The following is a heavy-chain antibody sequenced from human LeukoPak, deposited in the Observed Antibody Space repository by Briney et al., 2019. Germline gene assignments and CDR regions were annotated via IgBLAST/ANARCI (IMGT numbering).Heavy chain of an antibody. D-gene: IGHD3-9*01. CDR2: ISSSGSTI. Sequence: PGGSLRLSCAASGFTFSSYETNWVRQAPGKGLEWVSYISSSGSTIYYADSVKGRFTISRDNAKNSLYLQMNSLRAEDTAVYYCARASRVGLRYFDWLVGPELYGMDVWGQGTTVTVSS. CDR1: GFTFSSYE. J-gene: IGHJ6*02. V-gene: IGHV3-48*03. CDR3: ARASRVGLRYFDWLVGPELYGMDV.